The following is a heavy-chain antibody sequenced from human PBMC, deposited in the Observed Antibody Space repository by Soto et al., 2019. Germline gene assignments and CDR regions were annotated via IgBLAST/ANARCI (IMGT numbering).Heavy chain of an antibody. V-gene: IGHV4-39*01. CDR3: ARHPGDCSSTSCFYWYFDL. J-gene: IGHJ2*01. CDR2: IYYSGST. D-gene: IGHD2-2*01. Sequence: QLQLQESGPGLVKPSETLSLTCTVSGGSISSSSYYWGWIRQPPGKGLEWIGSIYYSGSTYYNPSLNSRVTISVDTSKNQFSLKLSSVTAADTAVYYCARHPGDCSSTSCFYWYFDLWGRGTLVTVSS. CDR1: GGSISSSSYY.